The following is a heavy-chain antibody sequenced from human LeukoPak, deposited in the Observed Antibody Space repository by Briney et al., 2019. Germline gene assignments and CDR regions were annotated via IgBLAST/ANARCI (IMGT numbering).Heavy chain of an antibody. CDR3: ARDWGVEGRPGYMDV. CDR1: GGSITNKY. Sequence: SETLSLTCTVSGGSITNKYWSWIRQPPGKGLEWIGYIYYSGSTNYNPSLKSRVTILVYTSKNQSSLNLSSVTAADTAVYFCARDWGVEGRPGYMDVWGKGTTVTVSS. J-gene: IGHJ6*03. CDR2: IYYSGST. V-gene: IGHV4-59*01. D-gene: IGHD6-6*01.